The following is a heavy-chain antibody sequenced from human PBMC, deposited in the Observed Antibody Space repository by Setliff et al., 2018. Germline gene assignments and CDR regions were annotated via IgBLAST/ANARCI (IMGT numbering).Heavy chain of an antibody. D-gene: IGHD5-12*01. J-gene: IGHJ6*03. CDR3: AREKMATNYYYYYMDV. Sequence: GGSLRLSCVASGFTFSSYWMSWVRQAPGKGLEWVANIKQDGSEKYYVDSVKGRFTISRDNAKNSLYLQMNSLRAEDTAVYYCAREKMATNYYYYYMDVWGKGTTVTVSS. V-gene: IGHV3-7*01. CDR1: GFTFSSYW. CDR2: IKQDGSEK.